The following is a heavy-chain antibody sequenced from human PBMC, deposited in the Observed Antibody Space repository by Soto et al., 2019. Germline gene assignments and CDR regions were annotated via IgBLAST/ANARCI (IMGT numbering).Heavy chain of an antibody. CDR2: INPNSGGT. Sequence: ASVKVSCKASGYTFTGYYMHWVRQAPGQGLEWMGWINPNSGGTNYAQKFQGWVTMTRDTSISTAYMELSRLRSDDTAVYYCARGPEYYDFWSGHRYYYYGMDVWGQGTTVTVSS. V-gene: IGHV1-2*04. D-gene: IGHD3-3*01. CDR3: ARGPEYYDFWSGHRYYYYGMDV. J-gene: IGHJ6*02. CDR1: GYTFTGYY.